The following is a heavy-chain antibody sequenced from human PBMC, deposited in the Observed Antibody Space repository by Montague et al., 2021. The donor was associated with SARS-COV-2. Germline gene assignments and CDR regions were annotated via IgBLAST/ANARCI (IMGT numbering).Heavy chain of an antibody. CDR3: ARKGGGRSDLAY. V-gene: IGHV4-4*02. Sequence: SETLSLTCVVSGGSISTDNWWTWVRLPPGKGLEWVGGFYHTGSTKYQSSHKRRVSMSVDKSWNQSFLRLTSTTAADTAIYYCARKGGGRSDLAYWGQGTLVTVSS. CDR1: GGSISTDNW. J-gene: IGHJ4*02. D-gene: IGHD1-26*01. CDR2: FYHTGST.